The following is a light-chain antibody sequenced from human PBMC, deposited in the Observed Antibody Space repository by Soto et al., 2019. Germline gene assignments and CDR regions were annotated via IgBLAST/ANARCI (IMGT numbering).Light chain of an antibody. CDR2: GAS. CDR1: QSVGSN. Sequence: EIVMTQSPATLSISPGERATLSCRASQSVGSNLAWYQQKPGQAPRLLIYGASTRATGVPARFSGRGSGTEFTLTINSLQSEDFAVYYCQQYNNRPPITFGQGTRLEIK. CDR3: QQYNNRPPIT. V-gene: IGKV3-15*01. J-gene: IGKJ5*01.